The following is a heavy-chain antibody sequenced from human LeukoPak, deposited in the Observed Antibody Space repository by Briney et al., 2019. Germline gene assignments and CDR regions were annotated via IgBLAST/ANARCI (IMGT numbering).Heavy chain of an antibody. CDR2: IYYSGST. CDR3: ARQGYSSSWYGY. J-gene: IGHJ4*02. CDR1: GGSISSYY. V-gene: IGHV4-39*01. D-gene: IGHD6-13*01. Sequence: SETLSLTCTVSGGSISSYYWGWIRQPPGKGLEWIGSIYYSGSTYYNPSLKSRVTISVDASKNQFSLKLSSVTAADTAVYYCARQGYSSSWYGYWGQGTLVTVSS.